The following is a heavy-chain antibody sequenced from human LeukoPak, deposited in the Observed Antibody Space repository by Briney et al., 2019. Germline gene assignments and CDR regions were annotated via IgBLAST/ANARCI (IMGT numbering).Heavy chain of an antibody. CDR3: ARFSSSSWYNYYYGMDV. Sequence: PSETLSLTCAVSGGSISSSNWWSWVRQPPGKGLEWIGEIYHSGSTNYNPSLKSRVTISVDKSKNQFSLKLSSVTAADTAVYYCARFSSSSWYNYYYGMDVWGQGTTVTVSS. CDR2: IYHSGST. D-gene: IGHD6-13*01. V-gene: IGHV4-4*02. CDR1: GGSISSSNW. J-gene: IGHJ6*02.